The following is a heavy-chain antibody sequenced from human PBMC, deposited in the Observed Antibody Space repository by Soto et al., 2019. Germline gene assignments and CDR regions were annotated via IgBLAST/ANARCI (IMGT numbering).Heavy chain of an antibody. D-gene: IGHD3-10*01. CDR3: ARGVGSGSYYNQYNWFDP. V-gene: IGHV1-18*01. Sequence: QVQLVQSGAEVKKPGASVKVSCKASGYTFTNYGISWVRQAPGQGLEWMGWISAYNGNTKYARKFQGRVTMTTDTSTSAAYMELRSLRSDDTAAYYCARGVGSGSYYNQYNWFDPWGQGTLVTVSS. CDR1: GYTFTNYG. J-gene: IGHJ5*02. CDR2: ISAYNGNT.